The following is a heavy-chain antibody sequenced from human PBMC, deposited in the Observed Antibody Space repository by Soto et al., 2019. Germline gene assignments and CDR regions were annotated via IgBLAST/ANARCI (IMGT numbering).Heavy chain of an antibody. CDR2: ISGSGGST. CDR3: AKGIQPLRRRYDILTGYSY. V-gene: IGHV3-23*01. J-gene: IGHJ4*02. Sequence: PGGSLRLSCAASGFTFSSYAMSWVRQAPGKGLEWVSAISGSGGSTYYADSVKGRFTISRDNSKNTLYLQMNSLRAEDTAVYYCAKGIQPLRRRYDILTGYSYWGQGTLVTVSS. D-gene: IGHD3-9*01. CDR1: GFTFSSYA.